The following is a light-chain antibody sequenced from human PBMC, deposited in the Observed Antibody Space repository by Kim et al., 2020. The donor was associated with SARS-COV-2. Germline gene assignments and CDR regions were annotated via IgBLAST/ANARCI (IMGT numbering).Light chain of an antibody. CDR1: TGAVTPTHY. V-gene: IGLV7-46*01. CDR3: LLSFSGIRV. CDR2: DTG. J-gene: IGLJ6*01. Sequence: QAVVTQEPSLTVSPGETVTLTCGSSTGAVTPTHYPYWFQQKPGEVPRTLIFDTGSRHSWTPARFSGSLSGDKAALTLAGALPEDEADYYCLLSFSGIRVFGSGTQLTVL.